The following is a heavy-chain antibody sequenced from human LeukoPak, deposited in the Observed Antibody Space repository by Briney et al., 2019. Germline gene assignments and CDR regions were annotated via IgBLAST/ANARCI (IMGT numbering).Heavy chain of an antibody. CDR2: ISYDGSNK. CDR1: GFTFSSYG. CDR3: ARKGGSSSWGYYYYYMDV. Sequence: GGSLRLSCAASGFTFSSYGMHWVRQAPGKGLEWVAVISYDGSNKYYADSVKGRFTISRDNSKNRLYLQMNSLRAEDTAVYYCARKGGSSSWGYYYYYMDVWGKGTTVTVSS. V-gene: IGHV3-30*03. D-gene: IGHD6-13*01. J-gene: IGHJ6*03.